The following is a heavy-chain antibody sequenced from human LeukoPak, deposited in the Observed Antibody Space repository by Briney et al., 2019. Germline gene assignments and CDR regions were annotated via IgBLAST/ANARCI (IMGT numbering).Heavy chain of an antibody. V-gene: IGHV3-7*05. D-gene: IGHD1-26*01. J-gene: IGHJ4*02. CDR1: GFTFSRYW. CDR2: IKQDGTEK. CDR3: ARDSEWGLLRSDY. Sequence: GGALRLSCAASGFTFSRYWVTCVRPAPGKGLEWVGNIKQDGTEKYYMDSVKGRVTTSTDNTKNSLYLQMNSLRAEHTAVYYCARDSEWGLLRSDYWGQGTLVTVSS.